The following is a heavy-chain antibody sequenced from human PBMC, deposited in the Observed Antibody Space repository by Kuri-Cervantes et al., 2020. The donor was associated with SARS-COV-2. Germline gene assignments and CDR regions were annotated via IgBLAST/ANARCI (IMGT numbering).Heavy chain of an antibody. Sequence: GESLKISCAASGFTFSSYAMNWVRQAPGKGLEWVSAITDSGGSTYYADSVKGRFTISRDNSKNTLYLQMNSLRAEDTAVYYCARGYSGSYISWFDPWGQGTLVTVSS. J-gene: IGHJ5*02. CDR2: ITDSGGST. V-gene: IGHV3-23*01. CDR1: GFTFSSYA. CDR3: ARGYSGSYISWFDP. D-gene: IGHD1-26*01.